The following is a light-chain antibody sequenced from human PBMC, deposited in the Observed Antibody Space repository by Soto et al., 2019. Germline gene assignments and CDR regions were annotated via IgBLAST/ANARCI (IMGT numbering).Light chain of an antibody. CDR3: SSYTGRSTNV. CDR2: EVS. V-gene: IGLV2-14*01. CDR1: SSDVGGYNY. J-gene: IGLJ6*01. Sequence: QSALTQPASVSGSPGQSITISCTGTSSDVGGYNYVSWYQQHPGKAPKLMIYEVSNRPSGVSNRFSGSKSGNTASLTISGLQAEDEADDYCSSYTGRSTNVFGTGTKVTVL.